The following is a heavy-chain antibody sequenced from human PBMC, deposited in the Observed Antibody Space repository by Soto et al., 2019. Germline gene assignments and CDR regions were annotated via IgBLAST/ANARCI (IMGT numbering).Heavy chain of an antibody. CDR3: ARDGYDFWSGRNWFDP. D-gene: IGHD3-3*01. Sequence: PSETLSLTCTVSGGSISSGGYYWSWIRQHPGKGLEWIGYIYYSGSTYYNPSLKSRVTISVDTSKNQFSLKLSSVTAADTAVYYCARDGYDFWSGRNWFDPWGQGTLVTVSS. J-gene: IGHJ5*02. CDR2: IYYSGST. CDR1: GGSISSGGYY. V-gene: IGHV4-31*03.